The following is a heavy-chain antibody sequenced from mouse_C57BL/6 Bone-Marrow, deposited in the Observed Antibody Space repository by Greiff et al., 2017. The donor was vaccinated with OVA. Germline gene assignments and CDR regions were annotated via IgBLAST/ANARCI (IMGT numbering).Heavy chain of an antibody. CDR3: ARPYDYDRNYYAMDY. D-gene: IGHD2-4*01. CDR2: IYPGDGDT. CDR1: GYAFSSYW. Sequence: QVQLKESGAELVKPGASVKISCKASGYAFSSYWMNWVKQRPGKGLEWIGQIYPGDGDTNYNGKFKGKATLTADKSSSTAYMQLSSLTSEDSAVYFCARPYDYDRNYYAMDYWGQGTSVTVSS. J-gene: IGHJ4*01. V-gene: IGHV1-80*01.